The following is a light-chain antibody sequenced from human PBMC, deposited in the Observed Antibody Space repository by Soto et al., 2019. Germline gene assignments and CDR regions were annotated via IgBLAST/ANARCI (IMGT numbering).Light chain of an antibody. CDR2: AAS. V-gene: IGKV1-6*01. J-gene: IGKJ4*01. Sequence: AIQMTQSPSSLSASVGDRVTITCRASQGIRNDLGWYQQKPGKAPKLLIYAASSLQSGVPSRFSGSGSGTDFTLTISTLQPEDSATYYCLQVFDYPLTFGGGTKVDIK. CDR3: LQVFDYPLT. CDR1: QGIRND.